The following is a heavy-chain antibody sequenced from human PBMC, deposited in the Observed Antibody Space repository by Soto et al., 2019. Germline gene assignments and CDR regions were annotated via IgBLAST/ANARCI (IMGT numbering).Heavy chain of an antibody. Sequence: SETLSLTCAVSGGSITSGGYSWGWIRQPPGQGLEWIGYMYHSGNTYYNPSLKGRVTISLDHSRNQFSLRLNSVTAADTAVYYCAGLDYYDSSGYIYYYGMDVWGQGTTVTVSS. V-gene: IGHV4-30-2*01. J-gene: IGHJ6*02. CDR1: GGSITSGGYS. D-gene: IGHD3-22*01. CDR2: MYHSGNT. CDR3: AGLDYYDSSGYIYYYGMDV.